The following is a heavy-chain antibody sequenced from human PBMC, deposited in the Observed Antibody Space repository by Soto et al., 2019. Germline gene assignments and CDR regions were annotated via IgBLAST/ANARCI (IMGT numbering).Heavy chain of an antibody. CDR1: GFSFSSFS. CDR3: ASGAYYYDSSGYYYY. Sequence: PGGSLILSCAASGFSFSSFSMNWVRQAPGKGLEWVSSISSSSSYIYYADSVKGRFTISRDNAKNSLYLQMNSLRAEDTAVYYCASGAYYYDSSGYYYYWGQGT. CDR2: ISSSSSYI. D-gene: IGHD3-22*01. V-gene: IGHV3-21*01. J-gene: IGHJ4*02.